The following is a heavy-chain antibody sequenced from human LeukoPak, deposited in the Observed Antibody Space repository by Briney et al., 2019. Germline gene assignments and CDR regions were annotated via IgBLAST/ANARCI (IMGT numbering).Heavy chain of an antibody. CDR1: GFTFSSYA. Sequence: PGGSLRLSCAASGFTFSSYAMHWVRQAPGKGLEWVAVISYDGSNKYYADSVKGRFTISRDNSKNTLYLQMNSLRAEDTAVYYCASGVVAVAAPFDYWGQGTLVTVSS. D-gene: IGHD6-19*01. J-gene: IGHJ4*02. CDR2: ISYDGSNK. CDR3: ASGVVAVAAPFDY. V-gene: IGHV3-30-3*01.